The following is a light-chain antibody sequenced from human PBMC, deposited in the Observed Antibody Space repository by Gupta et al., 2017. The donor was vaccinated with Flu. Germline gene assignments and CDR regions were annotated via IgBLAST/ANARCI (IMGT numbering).Light chain of an antibody. CDR1: QTIRNF. V-gene: IGKV3-11*01. CDR3: QLSYA. J-gene: IGKJ4*01. CDR2: DTS. Sequence: VLTQSPATLSLSPGERATLSCRASQTIRNFLAWYQQKPGQAPRLLIYDTSNRATGIPARFSGSGSGTDFSRTSSSIETDDCEGYYGQLSYAFGGGTKVEIK.